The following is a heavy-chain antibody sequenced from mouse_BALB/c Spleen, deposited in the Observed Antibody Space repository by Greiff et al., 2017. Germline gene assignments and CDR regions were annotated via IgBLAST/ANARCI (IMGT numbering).Heavy chain of an antibody. J-gene: IGHJ4*01. D-gene: IGHD2-12*01. V-gene: IGHV5-17*02. CDR3: AREDSYDDYYAMDY. CDR1: GFTFSSFG. Sequence: EVQLVESGGGLVQPGGSRKLSCAASGFTFSSFGMHWVRQAPEKGLEWVAYISSGSSTIYYADTVKGRFTISRDNPKNTLFLQMTSLRSEDTAMYYCAREDSYDDYYAMDYWGQGTSVTVSS. CDR2: ISSGSSTI.